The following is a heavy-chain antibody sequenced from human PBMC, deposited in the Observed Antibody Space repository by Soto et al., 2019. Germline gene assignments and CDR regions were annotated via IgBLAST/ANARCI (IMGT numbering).Heavy chain of an antibody. CDR3: ASVHFFWSGYHAYYFYY. CDR1: GGSISSSSYY. CDR2: IYYSGST. J-gene: IGHJ4*02. Sequence: PSETLSLTCTVSGGSISSSSYYWGWIRQPPGKGLEWIGSIYYSGSTYYNPSLKSRVTISVDTSKNQFSLKLSSVTAADTAVYYCASVHFFWSGYHAYYFYYWGQGTLVTVSS. V-gene: IGHV4-39*01. D-gene: IGHD3-3*01.